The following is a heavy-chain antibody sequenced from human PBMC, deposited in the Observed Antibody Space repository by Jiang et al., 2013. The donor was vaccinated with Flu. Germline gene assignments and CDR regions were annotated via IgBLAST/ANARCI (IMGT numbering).Heavy chain of an antibody. CDR3: ARGLPGIAAGGVDY. J-gene: IGHJ4*02. Sequence: KGRFTISRDNSKNTLYLQMNSLRAEDTAVYYCARGLPGIAAGGVDYWGQGTLVTVSS. D-gene: IGHD6-13*01. V-gene: IGHV3-30*01.